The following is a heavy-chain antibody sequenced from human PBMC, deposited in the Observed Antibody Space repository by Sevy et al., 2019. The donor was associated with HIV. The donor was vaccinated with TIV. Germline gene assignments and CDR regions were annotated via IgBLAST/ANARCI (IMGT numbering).Heavy chain of an antibody. V-gene: IGHV4-30-4*01. CDR1: GGSISSGDYY. Sequence: SETLSLTCTVSGGSISSGDYYWSWIRQPPGKGLEWIGYIYYSGSTHYNPSLKSRVTISVDTSKNQFSLKLSSVTAADTAVYYCARAEWIQLWLEGGNWFDPWGQGTLVTVSS. J-gene: IGHJ5*02. CDR3: ARAEWIQLWLEGGNWFDP. D-gene: IGHD5-18*01. CDR2: IYYSGST.